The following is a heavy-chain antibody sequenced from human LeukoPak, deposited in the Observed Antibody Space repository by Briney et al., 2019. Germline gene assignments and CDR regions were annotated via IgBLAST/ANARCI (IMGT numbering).Heavy chain of an antibody. D-gene: IGHD6-19*01. CDR3: SYSSGWLYYFDY. CDR2: ISGSGGST. V-gene: IGHV3-23*01. Sequence: GGSLRLSCAASGFTFSSYAMSWVRQAPGKGLEWVSAISGSGGSTYYADSVKGRFTISRDNSKNTLYLQMNSLRAEDTAVYYCSYSSGWLYYFDYWGQGTLVTVSS. CDR1: GFTFSSYA. J-gene: IGHJ4*02.